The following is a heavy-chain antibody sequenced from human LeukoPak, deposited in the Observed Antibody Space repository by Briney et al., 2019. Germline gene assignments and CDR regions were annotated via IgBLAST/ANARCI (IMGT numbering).Heavy chain of an antibody. D-gene: IGHD6-13*01. Sequence: SQTLSLTCTVSGGSISSYYWSWIRQPSGKGLEWIGYIYYSGSTNYNPSLKSRVTISVDTSKNQFSLKLSSVTAADTAVYYCARGPYSSSRGTYYYYMDVWGKGTTVTVSS. CDR1: GGSISSYY. J-gene: IGHJ6*03. V-gene: IGHV4-59*01. CDR3: ARGPYSSSRGTYYYYMDV. CDR2: IYYSGST.